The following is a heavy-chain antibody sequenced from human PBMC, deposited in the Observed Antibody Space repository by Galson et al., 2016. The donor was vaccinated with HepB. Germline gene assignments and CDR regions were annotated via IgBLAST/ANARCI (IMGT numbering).Heavy chain of an antibody. Sequence: QSGAEVKKPGESLRISCKGSAYSFTSYWIGWVRQMPGKGLEWMAMIYPGDSDTRYSPPFQGQVTISADKSISTAYLQWSSLKASDTAMYYCARRGIAVAGRGGIDYWGRGTLVTVSS. J-gene: IGHJ4*02. D-gene: IGHD6-19*01. CDR2: IYPGDSDT. CDR1: AYSFTSYW. V-gene: IGHV5-51*01. CDR3: ARRGIAVAGRGGIDY.